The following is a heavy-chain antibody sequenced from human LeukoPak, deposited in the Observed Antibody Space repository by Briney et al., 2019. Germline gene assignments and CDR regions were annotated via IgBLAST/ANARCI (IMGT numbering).Heavy chain of an antibody. CDR1: GGTFSSYA. Sequence: ASVKVSCKASGGTFSSYAISWVRQAPGQGLEWMGGIIPIFGTANYAQKFQGRVTITADESTSTAYMELSSLRSEDTAVYYCARGDPEYGSGSYFGYWGQGTLVTVSS. D-gene: IGHD3-10*01. CDR3: ARGDPEYGSGSYFGY. J-gene: IGHJ4*02. V-gene: IGHV1-69*13. CDR2: IIPIFGTA.